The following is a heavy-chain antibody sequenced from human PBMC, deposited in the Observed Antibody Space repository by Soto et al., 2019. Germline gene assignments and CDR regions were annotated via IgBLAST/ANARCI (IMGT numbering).Heavy chain of an antibody. V-gene: IGHV4-31*03. CDR3: ARDARNYYDSSGYYRSLDY. J-gene: IGHJ4*02. CDR2: IYYSGST. D-gene: IGHD3-22*01. CDR1: GGSISSGGYY. Sequence: QVQLQESGPGLVKPSQTLSLTCTVSGGSISSGGYYWSWIRQHPGKGLEWIGYIYYSGSTYYNPSLKSRVTISVDTSKNQFSLKLSSVTAADTAVYYCARDARNYYDSSGYYRSLDYWGQGTLVTVSS.